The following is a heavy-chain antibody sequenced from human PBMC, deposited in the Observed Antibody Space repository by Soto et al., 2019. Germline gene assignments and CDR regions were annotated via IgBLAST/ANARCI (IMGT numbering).Heavy chain of an antibody. CDR1: GGSVNNNAFS. D-gene: IGHD5-12*01. V-gene: IGHV4-30-4*08. Sequence: SETLSLTGTVSGGSVNNNAFSWTWIRQHPGKGPECIGHISSSGRASYSPSLKSRASMSMDTSKNLFSLRLRSLTAADTAVYFCARVKATLYRHYYFDYWGQGTPVTVSS. CDR2: ISSSGRA. J-gene: IGHJ4*02. CDR3: ARVKATLYRHYYFDY.